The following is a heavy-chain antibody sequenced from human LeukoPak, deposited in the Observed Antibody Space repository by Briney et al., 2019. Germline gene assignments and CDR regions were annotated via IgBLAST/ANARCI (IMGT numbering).Heavy chain of an antibody. D-gene: IGHD6-13*01. CDR2: IYPGDSDT. CDR3: ARHLIAASTTDRSPFDI. CDR1: GYSFTNYW. V-gene: IGHV5-51*01. J-gene: IGHJ3*02. Sequence: GESLKISCKGSGYSFTNYWIGWVRQMPGEGLEWMGIIYPGDSDTTYNPPFRGPVTISADKSINTADLQWSSLKASDTAMYYCARHLIAASTTDRSPFDIWGQVTMVTVSS.